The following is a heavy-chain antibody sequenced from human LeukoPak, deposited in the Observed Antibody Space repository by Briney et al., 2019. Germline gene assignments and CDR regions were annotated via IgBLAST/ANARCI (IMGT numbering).Heavy chain of an antibody. Sequence: GGSLRLSCAASGFTVSSNYMSWVRQAPGKGLEWVSSISSSSSYIYYADSVEGRFTISRDNAKNSLYLQMNSLRAEDTAVYYCARVPSDSTWQLLYYYYMDVWGKGTTVTVSS. CDR2: ISSSSSYI. D-gene: IGHD2-15*01. V-gene: IGHV3-21*01. CDR3: ARVPSDSTWQLLYYYYMDV. CDR1: GFTVSSNY. J-gene: IGHJ6*03.